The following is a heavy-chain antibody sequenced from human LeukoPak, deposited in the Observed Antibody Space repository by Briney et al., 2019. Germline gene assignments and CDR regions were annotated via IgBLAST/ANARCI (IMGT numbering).Heavy chain of an antibody. CDR2: MNPNSGNT. D-gene: IGHD6-19*01. J-gene: IGHJ4*02. V-gene: IGHV1-8*01. CDR3: AASRSGWYLNKRNFDY. Sequence: VAPVKVSCKASGYTFTSYDINWVRQATGQGLEWMGWMNPNSGNTGYAQKFQGRVTMTRNTSISAAYMELSSLRSEDTAVYYCAASRSGWYLNKRNFDYWGQGTLVTVSS. CDR1: GYTFTSYD.